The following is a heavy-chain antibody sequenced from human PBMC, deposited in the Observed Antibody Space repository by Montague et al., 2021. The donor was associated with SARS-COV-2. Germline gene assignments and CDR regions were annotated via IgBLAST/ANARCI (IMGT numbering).Heavy chain of an antibody. CDR2: INWNGGST. CDR3: ARGIVGATVPLDYYYGMDV. D-gene: IGHD1-26*01. V-gene: IGHV3-20*03. CDR1: GFTFGDHG. Sequence: SLRLSYAASGFTFGDHGMSWVRQAPGKGLEWVSGINWNGGSTGYADSMKGRFTISRDNAKNSLYMQMNSLRAEDTALYYCARGIVGATVPLDYYYGMDVWGQGTTVTVSS. J-gene: IGHJ6*02.